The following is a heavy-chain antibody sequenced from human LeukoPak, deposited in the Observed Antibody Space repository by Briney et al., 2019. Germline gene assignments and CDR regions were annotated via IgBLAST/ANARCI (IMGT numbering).Heavy chain of an antibody. CDR1: GYTFTSYD. CDR2: MNPKSGNT. Sequence: GASVTVSCKASGYTFTSYDINWVRQAPGQGLEWMGWMNPKSGNTGYAQKFQGRVTMTRNTSISTAYMELSSLRSEDTAVYYCARGVYSSSWYSDYYYYMDVWGKGTTVTVSS. D-gene: IGHD6-13*01. J-gene: IGHJ6*03. CDR3: ARGVYSSSWYSDYYYYMDV. V-gene: IGHV1-8*01.